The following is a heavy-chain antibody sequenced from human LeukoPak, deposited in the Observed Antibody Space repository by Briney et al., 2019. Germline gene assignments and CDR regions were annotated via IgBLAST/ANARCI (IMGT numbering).Heavy chain of an antibody. D-gene: IGHD3-10*01. CDR3: AKDVGYYGGAGIDY. V-gene: IGHV3-9*01. J-gene: IGHJ4*02. CDR2: ISWNSGSI. Sequence: GGSLRLSCAASGFTFSSYRMSWVRQAPGKGLEWVSGISWNSGSIGYVDSVKGRFSISRDSAKNSLYLQMSSLRAEDTAFYYCAKDVGYYGGAGIDYWGQGTLVTVSS. CDR1: GFTFSSYR.